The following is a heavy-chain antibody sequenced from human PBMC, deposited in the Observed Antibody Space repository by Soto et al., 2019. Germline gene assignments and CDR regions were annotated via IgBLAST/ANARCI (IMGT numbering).Heavy chain of an antibody. J-gene: IGHJ5*02. CDR3: AVGRHKTSGSNTWFDP. CDR1: GVNFSSYA. Sequence: RGGSLRLSCAASGVNFSSYAMNWVRQAPGKGLEWVSTISDTGGGTFYAGSVKGRFTISRDNSKNTLYLQMHSLRADDSAIYFCAVGRHKTSGSNTWFDPWGRGTLVTVSS. CDR2: ISDTGGGT. V-gene: IGHV3-23*01. D-gene: IGHD3-22*01.